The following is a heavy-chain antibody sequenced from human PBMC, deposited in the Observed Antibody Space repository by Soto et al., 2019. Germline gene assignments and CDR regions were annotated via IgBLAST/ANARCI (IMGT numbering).Heavy chain of an antibody. D-gene: IGHD4-17*01. Sequence: PSEALSLTCIVTHGSISSLYWNWIRQPTGKGLEWIGYIYYSGSTNYNPSLKSRATIAVDTSMNQCSLRLKLSSVTAADTAVYYCARGSTGDFDYWGQGTPVTVSS. V-gene: IGHV4-59*01. CDR3: ARGSTGDFDY. CDR2: IYYSGST. CDR1: HGSISSLY. J-gene: IGHJ4*02.